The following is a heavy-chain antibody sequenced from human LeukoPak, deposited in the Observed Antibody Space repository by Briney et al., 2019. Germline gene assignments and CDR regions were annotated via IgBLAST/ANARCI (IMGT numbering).Heavy chain of an antibody. J-gene: IGHJ4*02. Sequence: GASVKVSCKASGYTFTGYYMHWGRQAPGQGVEWMGWINPNSGGTNYAQTFQGRVTMTGVTSIITASMELRRVRTADTAVYYCARARRGYSGCYDYWGQGSLVTVSS. CDR2: INPNSGGT. D-gene: IGHD5-12*01. CDR3: ARARRGYSGCYDY. CDR1: GYTFTGYY. V-gene: IGHV1-2*02.